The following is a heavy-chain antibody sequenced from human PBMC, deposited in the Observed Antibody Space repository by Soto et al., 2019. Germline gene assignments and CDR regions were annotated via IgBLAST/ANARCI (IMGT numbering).Heavy chain of an antibody. Sequence: EVQLVESGGGLVQPGESLRLSCAASGFTFSDHYMDWVRQAPGKGLELVGRTRRTAYSYTTEYVASVEGRFTISRDDSKNSLYRQMNSLKTEDTAVYYCARDRSGRYGYDYWGQGTLVTVSS. CDR2: TRRTAYSYTT. CDR1: GFTFSDHY. V-gene: IGHV3-72*01. CDR3: ARDRSGRYGYDY. D-gene: IGHD5-18*01. J-gene: IGHJ4*02.